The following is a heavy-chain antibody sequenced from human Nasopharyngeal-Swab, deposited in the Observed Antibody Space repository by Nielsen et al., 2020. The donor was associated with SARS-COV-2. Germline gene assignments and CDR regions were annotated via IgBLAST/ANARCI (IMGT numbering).Heavy chain of an antibody. CDR2: INHSGST. D-gene: IGHD3-10*01. J-gene: IGHJ5*02. Sequence: SETLSLTCAVYGGSFSGYYWSWIRQPPGKGLEWIGEINHSGSTNYNPSLKSRVTISVDTSKNQFSLKLSSVTAADTAVYYCARVGPPMVREGDHKKRKNWFDPWGQGTLVTVSS. CDR3: ARVGPPMVREGDHKKRKNWFDP. CDR1: GGSFSGYY. V-gene: IGHV4-34*01.